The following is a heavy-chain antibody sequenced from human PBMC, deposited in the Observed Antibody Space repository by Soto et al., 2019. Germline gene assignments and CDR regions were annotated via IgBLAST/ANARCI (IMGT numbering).Heavy chain of an antibody. CDR1: GFNFTTYG. J-gene: IGHJ4*02. D-gene: IGHD6-13*01. Sequence: QVQLMETGGGVVQPGRSLRLSCEASGFNFTTYGMHWVRQAPGKGLEWVAVIWFDGTVKKYADSVKGRFTISRDNSKKTLFLEMTSLRAEDTAIYYCARDRWGNVESGTFMHYWGQGALVPVSS. CDR2: IWFDGTVK. CDR3: ARDRWGNVESGTFMHY. V-gene: IGHV3-33*01.